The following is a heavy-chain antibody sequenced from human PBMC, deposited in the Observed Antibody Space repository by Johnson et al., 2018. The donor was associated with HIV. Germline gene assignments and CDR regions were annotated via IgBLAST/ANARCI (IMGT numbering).Heavy chain of an antibody. D-gene: IGHD6-6*01. Sequence: VQLVESWGGVVQPGRSLRLSCAASGFTFSSYAMSWVRQAPGNGLEWVSAISGSGGSTYYADSVKGRFTISIDNSKNTLYLQMNSLRAEDTAIYYCAKDRDSSSPNDAFDIWGQGTMVTVSS. CDR1: GFTFSSYA. J-gene: IGHJ3*02. CDR3: AKDRDSSSPNDAFDI. CDR2: ISGSGGST. V-gene: IGHV3-23*04.